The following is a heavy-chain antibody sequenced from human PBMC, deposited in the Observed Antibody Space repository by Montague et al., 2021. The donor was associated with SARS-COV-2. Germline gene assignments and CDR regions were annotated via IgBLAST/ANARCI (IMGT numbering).Heavy chain of an antibody. Sequence: YNPSLKSRVTISVDTSKNQFSLKLSSVTAADTAVYYCARDAYCGGDCYSPVDYWGQGTL. J-gene: IGHJ4*02. D-gene: IGHD2-21*01. V-gene: IGHV4-39*07. CDR3: ARDAYCGGDCYSPVDY.